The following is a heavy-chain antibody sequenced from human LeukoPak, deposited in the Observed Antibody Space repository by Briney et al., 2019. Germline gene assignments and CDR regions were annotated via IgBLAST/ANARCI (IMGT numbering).Heavy chain of an antibody. D-gene: IGHD3-22*01. CDR1: GFSLNTRGVG. CDR2: IYWDDDR. CDR3: AHRKNYYDSSVFDN. Sequence: KLSGPTLVNPTQTLTLTCTFSGFSLNTRGVGVGWIRQPPGRALEWLALIYWDDDRRYSPSLKGRLTITKDTSKNQVVLTMTNMDPVDTATYFCAHRKNYYDSSVFDNWGQGTLVTVSS. J-gene: IGHJ4*02. V-gene: IGHV2-5*02.